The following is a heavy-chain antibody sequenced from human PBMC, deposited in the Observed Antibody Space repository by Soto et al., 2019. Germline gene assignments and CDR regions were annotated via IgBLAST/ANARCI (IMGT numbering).Heavy chain of an antibody. D-gene: IGHD2-2*01. J-gene: IGHJ6*02. Sequence: PSETLSLTCTVSGGSISGHYWIWIRQSPGKGLEWIGYIFYSGSTNYNPSLKSRVTLSADTSKNQFSLRLSSVTAADTAVYYCGTMPIVVEPAPMDVWGPGTSVTVSS. V-gene: IGHV4-59*11. CDR2: IFYSGST. CDR1: GGSISGHY. CDR3: GTMPIVVEPAPMDV.